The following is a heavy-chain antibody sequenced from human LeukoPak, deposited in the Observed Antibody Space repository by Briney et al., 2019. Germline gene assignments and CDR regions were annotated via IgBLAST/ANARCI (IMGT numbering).Heavy chain of an antibody. D-gene: IGHD3-10*01. Sequence: GGSLRLSCAASGFTFSSYDMHRVRQGPGKGLEWVTVIWSDATNKYYADSVKGRFTISRDNSTNTLYLQMNSLRAEDTAVYFCARQTYYYGSGTYYYYFDYWGQGTLVTVSS. CDR1: GFTFSSYD. V-gene: IGHV3-33*01. J-gene: IGHJ4*02. CDR2: IWSDATNK. CDR3: ARQTYYYGSGTYYYYFDY.